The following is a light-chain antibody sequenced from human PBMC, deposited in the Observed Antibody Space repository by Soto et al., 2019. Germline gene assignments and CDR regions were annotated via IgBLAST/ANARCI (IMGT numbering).Light chain of an antibody. V-gene: IGLV2-14*01. Sequence: QSGLTQPASRSGSPGQSITISCIGTSSDIGTYNYVSWYQQYPGKAPKLIIYEVSTRPSGVSNRFSGSKSGNTASLTISGLQAEDEADYYCSSYTSTSTLVFGGGTKVTVL. CDR1: SSDIGTYNY. CDR3: SSYTSTSTLV. J-gene: IGLJ3*02. CDR2: EVS.